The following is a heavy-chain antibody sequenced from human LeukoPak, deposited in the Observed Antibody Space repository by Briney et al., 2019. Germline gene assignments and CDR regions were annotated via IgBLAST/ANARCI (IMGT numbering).Heavy chain of an antibody. CDR3: ATTTRVPNAFDI. V-gene: IGHV4-59*08. D-gene: IGHD4/OR15-4a*01. J-gene: IGHJ3*02. Sequence: SETLSLTCTVSGGSISSYYWSWIRQPPGKGLEWIGYIYCSGSTNYNPSLKSRVTISVDTSKNQFSLKLSSVTAADTAVYYCATTTRVPNAFDIWGQGTMVTVSS. CDR1: GGSISSYY. CDR2: IYCSGST.